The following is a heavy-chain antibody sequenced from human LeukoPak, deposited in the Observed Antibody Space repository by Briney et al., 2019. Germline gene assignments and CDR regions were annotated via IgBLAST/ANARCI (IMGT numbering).Heavy chain of an antibody. CDR1: GFTFNNAW. CDR2: IKKRSDGGTT. J-gene: IGHJ3*01. Sequence: GGSLRLSCAASGFTFNNAWMNWVRQAPGKGLEWVGRIKKRSDGGTTDYAAPVKDRFIISRDDSQDTLYLQMNTLKAEDTAVYYCTRDWYHAFDFWGQGTVVTVSS. CDR3: TRDWYHAFDF. D-gene: IGHD3-9*01. V-gene: IGHV3-15*07.